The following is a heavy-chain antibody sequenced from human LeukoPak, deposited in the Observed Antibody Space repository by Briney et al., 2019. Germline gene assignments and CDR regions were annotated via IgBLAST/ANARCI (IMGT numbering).Heavy chain of an antibody. CDR2: IYYSGST. V-gene: IGHV4-39*02. CDR3: ASQKDGYSFDY. Sequence: PSETLSLTCSVSGGSISSSSYFWGWIRQPPGKRLECIGSIYYSGSTYYNPSLKSRVTISVDTSKNHFSLKLSSVTAADTAVYYCASQKDGYSFDYWGQGTLVTVSS. D-gene: IGHD5-24*01. CDR1: GGSISSSSYF. J-gene: IGHJ4*02.